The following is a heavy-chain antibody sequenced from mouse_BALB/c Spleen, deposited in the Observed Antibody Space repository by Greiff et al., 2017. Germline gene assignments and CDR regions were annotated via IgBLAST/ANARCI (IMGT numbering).Heavy chain of an antibody. CDR3: ARDRYDGPFAY. CDR2: ISDGGSYT. V-gene: IGHV5-4*02. CDR1: GFTFSDYY. J-gene: IGHJ3*01. Sequence: EVHLVESGGGLVKPGGSLKLSCAASGFTFSDYYMYWVRQTPEKRLEWVATISDGGSYTYYPDSVKGRFTISRDNAKNNLYLQMSSLKSEDTAMYYCARDRYDGPFAYWGQGTLVTVSA. D-gene: IGHD2-3*01.